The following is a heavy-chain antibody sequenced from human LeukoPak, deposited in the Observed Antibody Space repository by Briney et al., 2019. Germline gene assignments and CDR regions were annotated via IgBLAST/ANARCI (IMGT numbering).Heavy chain of an antibody. CDR3: ARVKKYSSGWLNAFDV. Sequence: PGGSLRLSCAASRFTVSSNYMTWVRQAPGKGLECVSVVYSGGSTYYADSVKGRFTISRDNAKNSLYLQMNSLRAEDTALYYCARVKKYSSGWLNAFDVWGQGTMVTVSS. CDR2: VYSGGST. D-gene: IGHD6-19*01. V-gene: IGHV3-53*01. CDR1: RFTVSSNY. J-gene: IGHJ3*01.